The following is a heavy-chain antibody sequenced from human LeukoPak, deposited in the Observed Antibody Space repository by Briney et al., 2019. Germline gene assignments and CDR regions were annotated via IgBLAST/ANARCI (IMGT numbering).Heavy chain of an antibody. V-gene: IGHV2-5*02. D-gene: IGHD1-1*01. CDR3: VHTDTWKY. CDR2: IFWDDDK. J-gene: IGHJ4*02. CDR1: GFSLSTNEVG. Sequence: SGPTLVKPTQTLTLTCTFSGFSLSTNEVGVGWIRQPPGKALEWLAVIFWDDDKRYSPSLQSRLTITSDTSKNQVVLTLTNVDPVDTATYYCVHTDTWKYWGQGILVTVS.